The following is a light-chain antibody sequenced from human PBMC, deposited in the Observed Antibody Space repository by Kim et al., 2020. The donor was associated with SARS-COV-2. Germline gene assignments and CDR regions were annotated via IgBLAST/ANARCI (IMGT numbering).Light chain of an antibody. CDR2: GAS. V-gene: IGKV3-20*01. Sequence: SPGERATRSCRGSQSVSSNYLAWYQQKPGQAPRLLIYGASSRATGIPDRFSGSGSGTDFTLTITRLEPEDFAVYYCQQYSSSPATFGQGTKVDIK. CDR3: QQYSSSPAT. CDR1: QSVSSNY. J-gene: IGKJ1*01.